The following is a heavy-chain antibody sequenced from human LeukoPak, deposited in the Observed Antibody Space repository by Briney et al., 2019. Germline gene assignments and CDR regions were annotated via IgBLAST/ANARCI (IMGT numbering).Heavy chain of an antibody. V-gene: IGHV3-30*03. CDR1: GFTFSSYG. D-gene: IGHD3-3*01. CDR2: ISYDGSNK. CDR3: ATDQGNYDFWSGSWFDP. J-gene: IGHJ5*02. Sequence: GGSLRLSCAASGFTFSSYGMHWVRQAPGKGLEWVAVISYDGSNKYYADSVKGRFTISRDNSKNTLYLQMNSLRAEDTAVYYCATDQGNYDFWSGSWFDPWGQGTLVTVSS.